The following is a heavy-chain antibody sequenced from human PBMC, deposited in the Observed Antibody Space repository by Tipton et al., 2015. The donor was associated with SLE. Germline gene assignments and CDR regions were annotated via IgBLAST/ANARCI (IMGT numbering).Heavy chain of an antibody. CDR1: GYSFTTYW. CDR2: IYPGDSDT. J-gene: IGHJ4*02. D-gene: IGHD3-22*01. Sequence: QSGAEVKKPGESLKISCKGSGYSFTTYWIGWVRQMPGKGLEWMGIIYPGDSDTRYSPSFQGQVTISADKSISTAYLQWSSLKASDTAMYYCARRGQDYYDHYYFDYWGQGILVTVS. V-gene: IGHV5-51*03. CDR3: ARRGQDYYDHYYFDY.